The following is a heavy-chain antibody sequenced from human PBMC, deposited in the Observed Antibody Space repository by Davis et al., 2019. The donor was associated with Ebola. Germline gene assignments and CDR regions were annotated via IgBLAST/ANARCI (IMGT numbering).Heavy chain of an antibody. CDR3: ARDWAGLDV. CDR1: GFTFSTYY. CDR2: IPHVGSEK. D-gene: IGHD3-16*01. V-gene: IGHV3-7*01. J-gene: IGHJ6*04. Sequence: GGSLRLPCAASGFTFSTYYITWVRQAPGKGLEWVATIPHVGSEKYYVDSVKGRFTSSRDNAKNSVYLQMNSLRAEDTAVYYCARDWAGLDVWGKGTTVTVSS.